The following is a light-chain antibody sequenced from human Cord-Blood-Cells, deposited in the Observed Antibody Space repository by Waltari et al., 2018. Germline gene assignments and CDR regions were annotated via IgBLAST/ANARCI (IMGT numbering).Light chain of an antibody. Sequence: QSALTQPASVSGSPGQSIPISCTGTSSDVGSYNYVSWYQQHPGKAPKLMIYDVSNRPSGVSNRFSGSKSGNTASLTISGLQAEDEADYYCSSYTSSSTWVFGGGTKLTVL. CDR3: SSYTSSSTWV. J-gene: IGLJ3*02. CDR2: DVS. V-gene: IGLV2-14*03. CDR1: SSDVGSYNY.